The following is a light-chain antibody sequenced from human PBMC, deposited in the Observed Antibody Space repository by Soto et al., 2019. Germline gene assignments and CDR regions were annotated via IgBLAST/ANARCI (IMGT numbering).Light chain of an antibody. J-gene: IGKJ1*01. CDR1: QSISTT. CDR3: QQYTDWPTT. V-gene: IGKV3-15*01. Sequence: EIVMTQSPATLSVSPGEGATLSCRASQSISTTVAWYQQKPGQAPRLLIYGASTRATGIPVRFTGSGSGTEFTLIISSLQSEALAVYYCQQYTDWPTTFGQGTKVEIK. CDR2: GAS.